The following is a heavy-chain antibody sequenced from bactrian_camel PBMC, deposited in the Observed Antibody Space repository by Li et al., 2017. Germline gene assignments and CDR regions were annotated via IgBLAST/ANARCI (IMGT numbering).Heavy chain of an antibody. CDR1: GFIFGDYD. D-gene: IGHD1*01. J-gene: IGHJ4*01. CDR2: INSDSKMT. Sequence: VQLVESGGGSVQPGGSLTLVCTGSGFIFGDYDMYWVRQAPGKGLEWVSGINSDSKMTYYQDSVKGRFTISKDNVKNTMYLQMNSLKAEDTAVYYCARPKHRINSRNHADNWDDFMYWGQGTQVTVS. CDR3: ARPKHRINSRNHADNWDDFMY. V-gene: IGHV3-2*01.